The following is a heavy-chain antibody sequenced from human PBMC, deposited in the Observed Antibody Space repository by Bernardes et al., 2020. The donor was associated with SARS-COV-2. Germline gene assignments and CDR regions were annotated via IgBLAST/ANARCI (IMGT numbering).Heavy chain of an antibody. V-gene: IGHV3-30*18. CDR2: ISSDGSVT. D-gene: IGHD3-10*01. CDR3: AKVTSMVRGVNIWEYFDY. Sequence: GGSLRLSCAVSGFTFRKSGMHWVRQAPGKGLEWVGLISSDGSVTYYSESVKGRFTVSRDNSKNTVFLQMNSLRAEDTAVYYCAKVTSMVRGVNIWEYFDYWGQGTLVTVSS. J-gene: IGHJ4*02. CDR1: GFTFRKSG.